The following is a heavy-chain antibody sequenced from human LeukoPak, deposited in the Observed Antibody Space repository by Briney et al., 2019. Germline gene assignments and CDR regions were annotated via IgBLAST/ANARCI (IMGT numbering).Heavy chain of an antibody. Sequence: GASVKVSCKASGYTFTDHAINWVRQAPGQGLEYMGWINTNTGNPTYAQAFTGRIVFSLDTSVSTAYLQIGSLEADDTAVYFCARRSMVQHLDVWGKGTTVIVPS. J-gene: IGHJ6*04. V-gene: IGHV7-4-1*01. D-gene: IGHD4/OR15-4a*01. CDR1: GYTFTDHA. CDR2: INTNTGNP. CDR3: ARRSMVQHLDV.